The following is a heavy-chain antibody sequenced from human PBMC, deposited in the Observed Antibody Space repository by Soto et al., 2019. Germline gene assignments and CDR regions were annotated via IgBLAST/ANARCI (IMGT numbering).Heavy chain of an antibody. CDR2: ISHSGNT. Sequence: PLCVRWGVACGAISGCCYWRWIRQPPGKGLEWIGTISHSGNTYYNPSLKSRVIISVDTSKNQFSLKLSSVTAADTAVYYCARGRRDYGDSSKRSWFDPWGQGTLVTVS. V-gene: IGHV4-38-2*01. J-gene: IGHJ5*02. CDR1: CGAISGCCY. D-gene: IGHD4-17*01. CDR3: ARGRRDYGDSSKRSWFDP.